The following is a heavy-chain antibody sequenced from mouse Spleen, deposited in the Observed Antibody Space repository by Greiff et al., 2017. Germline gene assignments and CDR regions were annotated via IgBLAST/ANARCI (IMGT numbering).Heavy chain of an antibody. CDR3: ARPDYRYDGQAWFAY. D-gene: IGHD2-14*01. CDR2: INSNGGST. V-gene: IGHV5-6-2*01. CDR1: GFTFSSYA. J-gene: IGHJ2*01. Sequence: EVKLVESGGGLVKPGGSLKLSCAASGFTFSSYAMSWVRQTPEKRLEWVAAINSNGGSTYYPDTVKDRFTISRDNAKNTLYLQMSSLRSEDTALYYCARPDYRYDGQAWFAYWGQGTTLTVSS.